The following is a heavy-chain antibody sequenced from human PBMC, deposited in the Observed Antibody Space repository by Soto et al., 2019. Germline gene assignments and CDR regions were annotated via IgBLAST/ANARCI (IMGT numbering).Heavy chain of an antibody. Sequence: PGGSLRLSCAASGFTFSSYWMSWVRQAPGKGLEWVANIKQDGSEKYYVDSVKGRFTISRDDAKNSLYLQMNSLRAEDTAVYYYWGSYYCYGMDVWSQGTTVTVSS. J-gene: IGHJ6*02. CDR1: GFTFSSYW. CDR3: WGSYYCYGMDV. CDR2: IKQDGSEK. V-gene: IGHV3-7*05. D-gene: IGHD3-16*01.